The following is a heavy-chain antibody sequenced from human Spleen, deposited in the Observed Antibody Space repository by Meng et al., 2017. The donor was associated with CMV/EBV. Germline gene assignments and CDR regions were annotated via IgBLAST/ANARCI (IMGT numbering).Heavy chain of an antibody. D-gene: IGHD5-24*01. CDR3: ARRDGDY. V-gene: IGHV3-30*04. Sequence: GGSLRLSCAASGFIFSDFAIHWVRQAPGKGLEWVAVISYDATNKYYADSVKGRFTISRDNAKNTLYLQMDSLRAEDTAVYYCARRDGDYWGQGTLVTVSS. CDR2: ISYDATNK. J-gene: IGHJ4*02. CDR1: GFIFSDFA.